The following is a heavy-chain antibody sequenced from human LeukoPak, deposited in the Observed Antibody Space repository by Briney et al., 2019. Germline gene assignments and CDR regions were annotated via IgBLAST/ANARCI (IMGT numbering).Heavy chain of an antibody. CDR2: IIPIFGTA. J-gene: IGHJ3*02. D-gene: IGHD6-19*01. V-gene: IGHV1-69*05. CDR1: GGTFSSYA. CDR3: ARGAVAYHSFDI. Sequence: SVKVSCKASGGTFSSYAISWVRQAPGQGLEWMGGIIPIFGTANYAQKLQGRVTMTTDTSTSTAYMELRSLRSDDTAVYYCARGAVAYHSFDIWGQGTMVTVSS.